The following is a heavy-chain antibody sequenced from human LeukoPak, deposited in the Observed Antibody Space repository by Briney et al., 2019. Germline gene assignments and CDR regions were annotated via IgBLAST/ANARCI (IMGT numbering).Heavy chain of an antibody. CDR2: ISGGGGST. V-gene: IGHV3-23*01. Sequence: GESLRLSCAASGFTFSSYAMSWVRQAPGKGLEWVSGISGGGGSTYYADSVKGRFTISRDDAKNTLYLQVNSLRAEDTAVYFCARGGSDTAMAHDYWGQGTLVTVSS. J-gene: IGHJ4*02. D-gene: IGHD5-18*01. CDR3: ARGGSDTAMAHDY. CDR1: GFTFSSYA.